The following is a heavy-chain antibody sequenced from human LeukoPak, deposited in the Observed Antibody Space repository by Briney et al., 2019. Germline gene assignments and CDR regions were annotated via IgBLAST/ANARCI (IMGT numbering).Heavy chain of an antibody. CDR2: ISYDGSIK. J-gene: IGHJ6*02. V-gene: IGHV3-30*18. D-gene: IGHD3-22*01. Sequence: GGSLRLSCAASGFTFSSYGMHWVRQAPGKGLEWVADISYDGSIKYYTDSVKSRFTISRDNSKNTLYLQMNSLRAEDTAVYYCAKLQGYYSSGYPYYYYYGMDVWGQGTTVTVSS. CDR1: GFTFSSYG. CDR3: AKLQGYYSSGYPYYYYYGMDV.